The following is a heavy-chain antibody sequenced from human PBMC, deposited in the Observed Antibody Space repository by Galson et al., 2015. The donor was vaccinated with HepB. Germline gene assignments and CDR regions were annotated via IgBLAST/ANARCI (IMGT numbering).Heavy chain of an antibody. Sequence: SLRLSCAASGFTFSAHSMNWVRQAPGKGLEWVSSISSSGPHIYYADSVKGRFTISRDNAKNSLYLQMNSLRVEDTAVYYCARDREVRGIINYYYGMAVWGRGTSVTVSS. D-gene: IGHD3-10*01. J-gene: IGHJ6*02. CDR1: GFTFSAHS. V-gene: IGHV3-21*01. CDR2: ISSSGPHI. CDR3: ARDREVRGIINYYYGMAV.